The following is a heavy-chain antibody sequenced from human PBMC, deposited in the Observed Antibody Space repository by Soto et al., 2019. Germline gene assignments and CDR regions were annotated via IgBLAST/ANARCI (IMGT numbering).Heavy chain of an antibody. Sequence: GGSLRLSCAASGFTFSSYAMSWVRQAPGKGLEWVSAISGSGGSTYYADSVKGRFTISRDNSKNTLYLQMNSLRAEDTAVYYCASIRRGGSSVMDTAMVIPQWVDSPSRRNAFDIWGQGTMVTVSS. J-gene: IGHJ3*02. CDR3: ASIRRGGSSVMDTAMVIPQWVDSPSRRNAFDI. D-gene: IGHD5-18*01. V-gene: IGHV3-23*01. CDR2: ISGSGGST. CDR1: GFTFSSYA.